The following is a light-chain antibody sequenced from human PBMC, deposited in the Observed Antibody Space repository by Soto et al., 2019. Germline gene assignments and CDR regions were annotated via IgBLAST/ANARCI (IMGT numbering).Light chain of an antibody. J-gene: IGKJ4*01. CDR2: KAS. CDR1: QSIRSW. Sequence: DIQMTQSPSTLSASVGDRDTITCRPIQSIRSWLAWYQQKPGKAPKLLIYKASSLESGVPSRFSGSGSGTEFTLTISSLQPEDFAVYYCQQRSNWPPALSFGGGTKVDIK. V-gene: IGKV1-5*03. CDR3: QQRSNWPPALS.